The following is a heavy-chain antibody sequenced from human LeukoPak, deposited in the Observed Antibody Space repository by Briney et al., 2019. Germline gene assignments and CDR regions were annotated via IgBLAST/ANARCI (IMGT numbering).Heavy chain of an antibody. Sequence: KPGGSLRLSCAASGFTFSDYYMSWIRQAPGKGLEWVSYISSSSSTIYYADSVKGRFTISRDNAKNSLYLQMNSLRAEDTAVYYCARDLFRDYGDYYNWFDPWGQGTLVTVSS. D-gene: IGHD4-17*01. J-gene: IGHJ5*02. CDR3: ARDLFRDYGDYYNWFDP. CDR2: ISSSSSTI. V-gene: IGHV3-11*04. CDR1: GFTFSDYY.